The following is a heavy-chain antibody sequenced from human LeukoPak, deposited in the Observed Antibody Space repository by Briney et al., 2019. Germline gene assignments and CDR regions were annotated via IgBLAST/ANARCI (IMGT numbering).Heavy chain of an antibody. J-gene: IGHJ4*02. V-gene: IGHV3-7*01. D-gene: IGHD2-15*01. CDR3: ARFGMDAAIDY. Sequence: GGSLRLSCAASGFTFSGYWMSWVLQAPGKGLEWVATIKQDGSEKTYVDSVEGRFTSSRDNAKSSLFLQMDGLRAEDTAVYYCARFGMDAAIDYWGQGTLVTVSS. CDR2: IKQDGSEK. CDR1: GFTFSGYW.